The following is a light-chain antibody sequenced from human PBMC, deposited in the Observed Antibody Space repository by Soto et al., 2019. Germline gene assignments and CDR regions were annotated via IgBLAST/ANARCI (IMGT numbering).Light chain of an antibody. CDR1: QGIRND. J-gene: IGKJ4*01. CDR2: GVS. V-gene: IGKV1-6*01. Sequence: AIQMTQSPSSLSASVGDRVTITCRASQGIRNDLHWFQQKPGKAPRLLIYGVSSLQTGVPSRFSGSKSGSQFTLTIDSLQPEDFATYYCQQVKSYPRTFGGGTKVEIK. CDR3: QQVKSYPRT.